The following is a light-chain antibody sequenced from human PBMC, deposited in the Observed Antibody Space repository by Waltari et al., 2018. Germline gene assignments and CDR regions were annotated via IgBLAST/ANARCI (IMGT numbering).Light chain of an antibody. Sequence: SYELTQPSSVSVSPGQTATITCSGNVLAKKYVRWFQQKPCQAPVVVIYKDSERPSGIPERFSGSSSGTTVTLTISGAQFEDEADYYCYSAADNNRLFGGGTKLTVL. CDR2: KDS. V-gene: IGLV3-27*01. CDR3: YSAADNNRL. CDR1: VLAKKY. J-gene: IGLJ2*01.